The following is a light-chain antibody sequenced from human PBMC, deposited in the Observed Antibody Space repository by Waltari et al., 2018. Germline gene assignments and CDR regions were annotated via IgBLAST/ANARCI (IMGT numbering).Light chain of an antibody. V-gene: IGKV1-9*01. CDR3: QQPNSYPLT. J-gene: IGKJ5*01. CDR2: TAS. CDR1: QDISSY. Sequence: DIQLTQSPSFLSASVGDRVTITCRASQDISSYLSWYQQKPGKAPNLLIYTASTLQSGVPSRFSGSRSGTEFTLTISSLQPEDFATYYCQQPNSYPLTFGQGTRLDIK.